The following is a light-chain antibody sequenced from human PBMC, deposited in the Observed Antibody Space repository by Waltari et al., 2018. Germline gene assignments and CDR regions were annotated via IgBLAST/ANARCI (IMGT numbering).Light chain of an antibody. CDR3: SSYTSSSTWV. Sequence: QSALTQPPSVSGSPGQAVPISCTGTSSDVGTYNRVSWYQQPPGTDPKLMIYEVSNRPSGVPDRFSGSKSGNTASLTISGLQAEDEADYYCSSYTSSSTWVFGGGTKLTVL. J-gene: IGLJ3*02. V-gene: IGLV2-18*02. CDR1: SSDVGTYNR. CDR2: EVS.